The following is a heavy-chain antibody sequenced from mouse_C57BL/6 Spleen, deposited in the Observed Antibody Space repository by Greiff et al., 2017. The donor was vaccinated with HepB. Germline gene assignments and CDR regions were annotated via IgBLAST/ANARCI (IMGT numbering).Heavy chain of an antibody. CDR2: IWWDDDK. CDR1: GFSLSTFGMG. D-gene: IGHD2-2*01. V-gene: IGHV8-8*01. J-gene: IGHJ4*01. Sequence: QVTLKESGPGILQPSQTLSLTCSFSGFSLSTFGMGVGWIRQPSGQGLEWLAHIWWDDDKYYNPALKSRLTISKDTSKNQVFLKIANVDTADTATYYCARIGRWARANYYGYDDGYYAMDYWGQGTSVTVSS. CDR3: ARIGRWARANYYGYDDGYYAMDY.